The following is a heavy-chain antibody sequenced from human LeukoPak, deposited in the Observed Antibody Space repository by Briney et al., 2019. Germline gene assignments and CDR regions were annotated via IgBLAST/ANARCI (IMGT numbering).Heavy chain of an antibody. J-gene: IGHJ4*02. D-gene: IGHD1-26*01. Sequence: GGSLRLSCAASGFTFTTYWMSWVRQAPGKGLEWVANINQDGTEKFYVDSVKGRFTISRDNAKNSLYLQMNSLRAEDTAIYYCAKDRAWGAFAYWGQGTLVTVSS. CDR3: AKDRAWGAFAY. V-gene: IGHV3-7*03. CDR1: GFTFTTYW. CDR2: INQDGTEK.